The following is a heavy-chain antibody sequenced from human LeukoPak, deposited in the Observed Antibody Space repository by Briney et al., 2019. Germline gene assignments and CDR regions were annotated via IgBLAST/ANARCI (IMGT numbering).Heavy chain of an antibody. D-gene: IGHD3-3*01. CDR3: ARQRTSGSASNLRVAQIDS. CDR2: IYYSGST. CDR1: GGSISSSSHY. J-gene: IGHJ4*02. V-gene: IGHV4-39*01. Sequence: SETLSLTCTVSGGSISSSSHYWAWIRQSPGTGLEWIGSIYYSGSTYYNPSRKSRATISVDTSKNQISLKVSSVTAADSALYFCARQRTSGSASNLRVAQIDSWGQGTLVTVSS.